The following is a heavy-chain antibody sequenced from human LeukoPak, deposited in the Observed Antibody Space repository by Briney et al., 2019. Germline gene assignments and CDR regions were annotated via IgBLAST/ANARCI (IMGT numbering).Heavy chain of an antibody. J-gene: IGHJ5*02. CDR1: GGSISSYY. Sequence: SETLSLTCTVSGGSISSYYWSWIRQPAGKGLEWIGRIYTSGSTNYNPSLKSRVTMSVDTSKNQFSLKLSSVTAADTAVYYCARGPLPIVVVPAAIGAFDPWGQGTLVTVSS. CDR3: ARGPLPIVVVPAAIGAFDP. CDR2: IYTSGST. D-gene: IGHD2-2*01. V-gene: IGHV4-4*07.